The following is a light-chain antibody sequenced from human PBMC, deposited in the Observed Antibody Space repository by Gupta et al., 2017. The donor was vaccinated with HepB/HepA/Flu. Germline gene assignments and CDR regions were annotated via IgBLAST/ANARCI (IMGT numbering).Light chain of an antibody. CDR2: DNT. CDR1: TPNIGNNY. V-gene: IGLV1-51*01. J-gene: IGLJ3*02. Sequence: QSVLSQPPSVSPAPGQGVTISCYGSTPNIGNNYMYWYQQLPGKAPKLIMCDNTKRPSGIPDRFSGSKSGNTATLAITGAQTGDEAEYYCGTREGSLNVGVFGAGTKLTVL. CDR3: GTREGSLNVGV.